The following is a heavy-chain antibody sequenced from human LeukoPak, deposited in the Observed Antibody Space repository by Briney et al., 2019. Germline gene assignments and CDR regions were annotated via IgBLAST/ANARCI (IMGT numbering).Heavy chain of an antibody. CDR3: AGYTVVRGLTLSAFDI. V-gene: IGHV1-2*06. CDR2: FDPNTGTT. D-gene: IGHD3-10*01. CDR1: GDTLTSYY. J-gene: IGHJ3*02. Sequence: ASVKVSCKASGDTLTSYYIHWVRQAPRQGLEWMGRFDPNTGTTHYAQKFQGRVTMTRDTSIDTDFLELRSLISDDTALYYCAGYTVVRGLTLSAFDIWGQGTMVTVSS.